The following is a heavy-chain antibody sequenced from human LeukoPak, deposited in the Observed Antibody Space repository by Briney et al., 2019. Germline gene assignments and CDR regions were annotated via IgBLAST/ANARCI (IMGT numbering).Heavy chain of an antibody. V-gene: IGHV1-69*05. CDR1: GGTFSSYA. Sequence: ASVKVSCKASGGTFSSYAISWVRQAPGQGLEWMGGIIPIFGTANYVQKFQGRVTITTDESTSTASMELSSLRSEDTAVYYCARSYYDFWSGYLSIGSWFDPWGQGTLVTVSS. J-gene: IGHJ5*02. CDR3: ARSYYDFWSGYLSIGSWFDP. D-gene: IGHD3-3*01. CDR2: IIPIFGTA.